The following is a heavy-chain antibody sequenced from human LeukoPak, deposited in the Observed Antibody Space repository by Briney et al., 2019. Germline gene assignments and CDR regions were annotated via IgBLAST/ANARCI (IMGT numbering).Heavy chain of an antibody. J-gene: IGHJ4*02. CDR1: GLTFSSCG. CDR3: ARNGEYCSSTSCGDY. D-gene: IGHD2-2*01. Sequence: GGFLRLSCAASGLTFSSCGMHWVRQAPGKGLEWVAFIRYVGSDKYYADSVKGRFTISRDNSKNTLYLQMNSLRAEDMAVYYCARNGEYCSSTSCGDYWGQGTLVTVSS. V-gene: IGHV3-30*02. CDR2: IRYVGSDK.